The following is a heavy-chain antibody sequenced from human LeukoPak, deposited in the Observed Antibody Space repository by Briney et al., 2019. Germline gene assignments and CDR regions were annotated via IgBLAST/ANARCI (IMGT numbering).Heavy chain of an antibody. CDR3: ARVPPDIVSTRGGGYYY. D-gene: IGHD5/OR15-5a*01. J-gene: IGHJ4*02. CDR1: GFTLSGYS. CDR2: INNLSTYI. V-gene: IGHV3-21*01. Sequence: GGTLRLSCAASGFTLSGYSMNWVRQAPGKGPEWLSSINNLSTYIYYPDSVKGRITASRDNARTSLYLQMNSLRADDTAVYYGARVPPDIVSTRGGGYYYWGQGTLVTVSS.